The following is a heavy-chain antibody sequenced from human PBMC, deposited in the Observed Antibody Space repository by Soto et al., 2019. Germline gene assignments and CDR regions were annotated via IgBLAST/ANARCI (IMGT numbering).Heavy chain of an antibody. CDR1: GNTFPNYY. V-gene: IGHV1-46*01. CDR2: IYPSGGST. J-gene: IGHJ4*02. D-gene: IGHD3-10*01. CDR3: ARDFSGPMDD. Sequence: ASVKVSCKAPGNTFPNYYMHWVRQAPGQGLEWMGIIYPSGGSTRNAQKFQGRVTMTRDTSTSTVYMELSSLRSEDTAVYYCARDFSGPMDDWGRGTLVTVSS.